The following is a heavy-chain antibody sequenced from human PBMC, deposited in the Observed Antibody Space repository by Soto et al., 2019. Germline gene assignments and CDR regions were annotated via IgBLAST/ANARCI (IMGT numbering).Heavy chain of an antibody. V-gene: IGHV4-61*01. D-gene: IGHD6-19*01. Sequence: QVQLQESGPGLVKPSETLSLTCTVSGGSVSSGSYYWSWIRQPPGKGLEWIGYIYYSGSTNYNPSLKSRVTISVDTSKNQFSLKLSSVTAADTAVYYCARRVRYSSGWYLNGGHEEYFQHWGQGTLVTVSS. CDR3: ARRVRYSSGWYLNGGHEEYFQH. CDR2: IYYSGST. CDR1: GGSVSSGSYY. J-gene: IGHJ1*01.